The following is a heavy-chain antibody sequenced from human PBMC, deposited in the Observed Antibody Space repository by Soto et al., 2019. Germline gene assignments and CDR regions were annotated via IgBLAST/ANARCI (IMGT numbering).Heavy chain of an antibody. CDR2: IYYSGST. CDR3: ARGLDRLRKAYCSGGSCSIIPFFDY. Sequence: SETLSLTSTVSGGNIRSSGYYWGWIRQPPGKGLEWIGSIYYSGSTNYNPSLKSRVTISVDTSKNQFSLKLSSVTAADTAVYYCARGLDRLRKAYCSGGSCSIIPFFDYWGQGTLVTVSS. J-gene: IGHJ4*02. V-gene: IGHV4-39*07. D-gene: IGHD2-15*01. CDR1: GGNIRSSGYY.